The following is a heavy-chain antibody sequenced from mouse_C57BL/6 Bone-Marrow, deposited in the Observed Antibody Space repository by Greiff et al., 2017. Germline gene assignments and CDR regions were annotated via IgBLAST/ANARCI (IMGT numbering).Heavy chain of an antibody. CDR3: ARHDYVGAMDY. CDR2: VSNGGGSA. CDR1: GFTFSAYY. Sequence: EVKLMESGGGLLQPAQSLRLSCAASGFTFSAYYMYLVRQTPAKRLEWVAYVSNGGGSAYYPDTVLGRFTISRDNAKNTLYVQMSGLKSEDTAMYCCARHDYVGAMDYGGEGTSVTVSS. D-gene: IGHD2-4*01. V-gene: IGHV5-12*01. J-gene: IGHJ4*01.